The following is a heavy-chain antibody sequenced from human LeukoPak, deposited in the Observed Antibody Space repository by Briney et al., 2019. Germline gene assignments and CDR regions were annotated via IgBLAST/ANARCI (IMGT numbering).Heavy chain of an antibody. D-gene: IGHD5-18*01. CDR1: GFTFSSYS. CDR2: ISSSSDI. J-gene: IGHJ4*02. V-gene: IGHV3-21*04. CDR3: AKDRSQAQYTYGTLDY. Sequence: GGSLRLSCAASGFTFSSYSMNWVRQAPGKGLEWVSSISSSSDIYYADSVKGRFTISRDNAKNSLYLQMNSLRAEDTAVFYCAKDRSQAQYTYGTLDYWGQGTLVTVSS.